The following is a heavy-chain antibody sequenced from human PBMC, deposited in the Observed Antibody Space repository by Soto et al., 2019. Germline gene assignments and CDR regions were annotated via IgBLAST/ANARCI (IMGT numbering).Heavy chain of an antibody. D-gene: IGHD3-9*01. J-gene: IGHJ6*02. CDR1: GGSISSGGYS. CDR3: ARADILTGLAYYGMDV. V-gene: IGHV4-30-2*01. Sequence: SETLSLTCAVSGGSISSGGYSWSWIRQPPGKGLEWIGYIYHSGSTYYNPSLKSRVTISVDRSKNQFSLKLSSVTAADTAVYYCARADILTGLAYYGMDVWGQGTTVTVSS. CDR2: IYHSGST.